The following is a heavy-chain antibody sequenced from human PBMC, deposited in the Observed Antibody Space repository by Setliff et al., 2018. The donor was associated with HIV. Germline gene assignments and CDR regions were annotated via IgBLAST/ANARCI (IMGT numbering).Heavy chain of an antibody. CDR3: ARVGHSSSYHYYGMDV. D-gene: IGHD6-13*01. J-gene: IGHJ6*02. V-gene: IGHV1-69*05. Sequence: ASVKVSCKPSGGTFSSYGISWVRQAPGQGLEWMGGIIPMFGTGFYAQKFQGRVTITTDESRSTAYMELSSLSSEDTAVFYCARVGHSSSYHYYGMDVWGQGTTVTVS. CDR2: IIPMFGTG. CDR1: GGTFSSYG.